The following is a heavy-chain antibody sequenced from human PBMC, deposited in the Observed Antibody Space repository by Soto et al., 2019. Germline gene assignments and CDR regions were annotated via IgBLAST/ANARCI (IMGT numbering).Heavy chain of an antibody. J-gene: IGHJ4*02. CDR1: GFTFSSYA. CDR2: ISGSGGST. V-gene: IGHV3-23*01. D-gene: IGHD6-13*01. Sequence: GGSLRLSCAASGFTFSSYAMSWVRQAPGKGLEWVSAISGSGGSTYYADSVKGRFTISRDNSKNTLYLQMNSLRAEDTAVYYCWGVLWGSWYSNYWGQGTLVTVSS. CDR3: WGVLWGSWYSNY.